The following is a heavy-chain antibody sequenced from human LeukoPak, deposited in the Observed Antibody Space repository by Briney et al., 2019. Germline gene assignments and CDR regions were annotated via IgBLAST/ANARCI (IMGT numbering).Heavy chain of an antibody. V-gene: IGHV3-7*04. CDR2: MKQDGSEI. CDR3: VRGVYHYDY. CDR1: GFSFSTYW. J-gene: IGHJ4*02. D-gene: IGHD3-16*02. Sequence: GGSLRLSCAASGFSFSTYWMTWVRQAPGKGREGVANMKQDGSEIYYVDSVKGRFTISRDNAKNSLNLQMNGLRAEDTAIYYCVRGVYHYDYWSQGALVTVSS.